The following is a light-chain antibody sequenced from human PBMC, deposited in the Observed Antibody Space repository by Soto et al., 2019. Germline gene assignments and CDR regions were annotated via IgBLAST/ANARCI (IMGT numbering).Light chain of an antibody. CDR2: SAS. CDR1: QGINSW. Sequence: DIQMTQAPSSVSASVGDRGIITCRASQGINSWLAWYQQKPGKAPKLLIYSASSLVSGIPSRFSGSGSGTDFTLTISSLQPEDFATYYCQQANTFALTFGGGTKVDIK. CDR3: QQANTFALT. J-gene: IGKJ4*01. V-gene: IGKV1-12*01.